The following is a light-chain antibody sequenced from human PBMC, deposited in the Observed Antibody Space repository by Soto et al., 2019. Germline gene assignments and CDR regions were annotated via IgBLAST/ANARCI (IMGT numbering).Light chain of an antibody. CDR1: SSDVGGYND. Sequence: QSALTQPDSVSGSPGQSITISCTGTSSDVGGYNDVSWYQQHPGKAPKLMIYDVSNRPSGVSNRFSGSKSGNTASLTISGLQAEDEADYYCSSYTSSSTLYVFGTGTQLTVL. J-gene: IGLJ1*01. CDR2: DVS. CDR3: SSYTSSSTLYV. V-gene: IGLV2-14*01.